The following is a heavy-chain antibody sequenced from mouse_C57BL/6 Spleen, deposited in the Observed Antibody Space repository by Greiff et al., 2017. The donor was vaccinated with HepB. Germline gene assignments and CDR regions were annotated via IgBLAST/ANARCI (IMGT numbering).Heavy chain of an antibody. CDR3: ARGTGTSFFAY. D-gene: IGHD4-1*01. CDR1: GFTFSDYY. CDR2: ISNGGGST. J-gene: IGHJ3*01. V-gene: IGHV5-12*01. Sequence: EVKLVESGGGLVQPGGSLKLSCAASGFTFSDYYMYWVRQTPEKRLEWVAYISNGGGSTYYPDTVKGRFTISRDNAKNTLYLQMSLLKSEDTAMYYCARGTGTSFFAYWGQGTLVTVSA.